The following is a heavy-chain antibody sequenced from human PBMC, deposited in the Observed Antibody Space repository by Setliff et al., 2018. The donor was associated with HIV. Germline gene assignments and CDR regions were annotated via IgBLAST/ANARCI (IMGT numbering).Heavy chain of an antibody. CDR1: GYTFSTYA. V-gene: IGHV1-3*01. D-gene: IGHD1-26*01. CDR2: INAGNGNT. CDR3: AKSRVGFSVPYDAFDI. J-gene: IGHJ3*02. Sequence: ASVKVSCKASGYTFSTYAMHWVRQAPGQRLEWMGWINAGNGNTKYSQKFQGRVTITRDTSASTAYMELTSLRSDDTAVYYCAKSRVGFSVPYDAFDIWGQGTMVTVSS.